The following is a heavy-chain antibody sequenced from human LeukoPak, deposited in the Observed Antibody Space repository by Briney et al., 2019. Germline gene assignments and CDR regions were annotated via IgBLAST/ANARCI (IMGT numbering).Heavy chain of an antibody. CDR3: ARHGGMVRGVTPIDY. Sequence: SETLSLTCTVSGGSISSYYWSWIRQPPGTGLEWIGYIYYSGSTNYNPSLKSRVTISVDTSKNQFSLKLSSVTAADTAVYYCARHGGMVRGVTPIDYWGQGTLVTVSS. CDR1: GGSISSYY. CDR2: IYYSGST. J-gene: IGHJ4*02. D-gene: IGHD3-10*01. V-gene: IGHV4-59*01.